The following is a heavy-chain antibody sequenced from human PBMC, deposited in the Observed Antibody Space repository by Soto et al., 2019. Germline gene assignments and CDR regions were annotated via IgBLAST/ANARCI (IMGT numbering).Heavy chain of an antibody. CDR1: GITFGVYT. Sequence: GGSLRLSCTASGITFGVYTMTWFRQAPGKGLEWVGFIRSKAFGGTTEYAASVKGRFTISRDDSKRVAHLQMNSLESEDTAVYYCARRKYLDYWGQGTLVTVSS. J-gene: IGHJ4*02. CDR2: IRSKAFGGTT. V-gene: IGHV3-49*03. CDR3: ARRKYLDY.